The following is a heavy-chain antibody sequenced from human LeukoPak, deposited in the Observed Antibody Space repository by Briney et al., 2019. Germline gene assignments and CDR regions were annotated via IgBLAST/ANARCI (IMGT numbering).Heavy chain of an antibody. CDR3: ARGGRTGTTVTWFDP. CDR2: IHYSGTT. J-gene: IGHJ5*02. D-gene: IGHD1-7*01. Sequence: PSETLSLTCTVSGGSISSSNYYWGWIRQPPGKGLEWIGSIHYSGTTYYNPSLKSRVTISVDTSKNQFSLKLSSVTAADTAVYYCARGGRTGTTVTWFDPWGQGTLVTVSS. V-gene: IGHV4-39*07. CDR1: GGSISSSNYY.